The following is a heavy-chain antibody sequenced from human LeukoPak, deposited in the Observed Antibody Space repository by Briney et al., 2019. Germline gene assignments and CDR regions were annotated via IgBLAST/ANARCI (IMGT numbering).Heavy chain of an antibody. D-gene: IGHD3-22*01. V-gene: IGHV1-2*02. CDR3: ASSERMTMIVVVHTKGDFDY. CDR2: INPNSGGT. J-gene: IGHJ4*02. CDR1: GYTFTGYY. Sequence: GASVKVSCKASGYTFTGYYMHWVRQAPGQGLEWMGWINPNSGGTYFAQKFQGRVTMTRDTSTSTVYMELSSLRSEDTAVYYCASSERMTMIVVVHTKGDFDYWGQGTLVTVSS.